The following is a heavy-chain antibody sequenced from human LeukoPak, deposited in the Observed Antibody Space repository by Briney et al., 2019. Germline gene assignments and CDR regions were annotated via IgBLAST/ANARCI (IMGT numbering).Heavy chain of an antibody. CDR3: ASLVYSGSRYHFDT. D-gene: IGHD1-26*01. J-gene: IGHJ4*02. Sequence: SETLSLTCSVSNGAVKNYYWTWIRQPPGQGLEWIGNFLYSGTTTYRASLDSRLIISVDNSKNTVSLRLFSVTAADTAVYYCASLVYSGSRYHFDTWGQGTLVTVSS. CDR1: NGAVKNYY. CDR2: FLYSGTT. V-gene: IGHV4-59*02.